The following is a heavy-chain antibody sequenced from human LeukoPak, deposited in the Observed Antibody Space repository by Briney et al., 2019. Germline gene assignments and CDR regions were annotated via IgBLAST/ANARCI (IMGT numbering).Heavy chain of an antibody. CDR2: INPNSGGT. V-gene: IGHV1-2*02. CDR1: GYTFTGYY. D-gene: IGHD1-26*01. CDR3: ATDSSGSYASNY. Sequence: ASVKVSCKASGYTFTGYYMHWVRQAPGQGLEWMGWINPNSGGTNYAQKFQGRVTMTRDTSISTAYMELSRLRSEDTAVYYCATDSSGSYASNYWGQGTLVTVSS. J-gene: IGHJ4*02.